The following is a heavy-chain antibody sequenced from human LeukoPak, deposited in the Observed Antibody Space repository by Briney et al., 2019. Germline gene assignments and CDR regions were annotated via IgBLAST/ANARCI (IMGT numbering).Heavy chain of an antibody. CDR2: ISGSGGNT. J-gene: IGHJ6*03. CDR1: GFTFSRYA. V-gene: IGHV3-23*01. CDR3: AKGGGTTVTTFLGLLWDYYCYYMDV. D-gene: IGHD4-17*01. Sequence: PGGSLRLSCAASGFTFSRYAMSWVRQAPGKGLEWVSGISGSGGNTHYAESVKGRFTISRDNSKNTLYLQMNSLRAEDTAVYYCAKGGGTTVTTFLGLLWDYYCYYMDVWGKGTTVTVSS.